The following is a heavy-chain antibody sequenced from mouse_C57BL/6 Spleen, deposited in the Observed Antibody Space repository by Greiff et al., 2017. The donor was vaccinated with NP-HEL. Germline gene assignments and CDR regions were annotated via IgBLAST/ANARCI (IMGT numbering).Heavy chain of an antibody. CDR2: IHPNSGST. J-gene: IGHJ4*01. CDR1: GYTFTSYW. CDR3: ARPLLDYAMDY. Sequence: VQLQQPGAELVKPGASVKLSCKASGYTFTSYWMHWVKQRPGQGLEWIGMIHPNSGSTNYNEKFKSKATLTVDKSSSTAYMQLSSLTSEDSAVYYCARPLLDYAMDYWGQGTSVTVSS. V-gene: IGHV1-64*01. D-gene: IGHD2-1*01.